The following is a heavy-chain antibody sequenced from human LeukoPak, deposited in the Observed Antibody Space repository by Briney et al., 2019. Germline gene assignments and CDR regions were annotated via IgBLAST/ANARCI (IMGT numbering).Heavy chain of an antibody. CDR3: ARGRYYDSSPTY. CDR2: INHSGST. J-gene: IGHJ4*02. V-gene: IGHV4-34*01. CDR1: GGSFSGYY. D-gene: IGHD3-22*01. Sequence: SETLSLTCAVYGGSFSGYYWSWIRQPPGKGLEWIGEINHSGSTNYNPSLKRRVTISVDTSKNQFSLKLSSVTAADTAVYYCARGRYYDSSPTYWGQGTLVTVSS.